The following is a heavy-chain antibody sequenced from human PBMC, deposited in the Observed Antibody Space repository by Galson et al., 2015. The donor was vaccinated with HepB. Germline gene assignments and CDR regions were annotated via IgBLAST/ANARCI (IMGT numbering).Heavy chain of an antibody. CDR1: GFSLSNYW. CDR3: AREYHPFLYNYYYYMDV. V-gene: IGHV3-7*01. D-gene: IGHD2-2*01. J-gene: IGHJ6*03. CDR2: IKYDGSEK. Sequence: SLRLSCAASGFSLSNYWTSWVRQAPGKGLEWVANIKYDGSEKNYVDSVKGRFTISRDNAKNSLYLQMNSLRAEDTAVFYCAREYHPFLYNYYYYMDVWGKGTTVTVSS.